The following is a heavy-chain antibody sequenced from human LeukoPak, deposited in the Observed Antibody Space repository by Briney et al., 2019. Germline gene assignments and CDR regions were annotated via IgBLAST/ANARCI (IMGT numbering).Heavy chain of an antibody. CDR2: ISGSGGST. Sequence: GGSLRLSCAASGFTFSTYTMSWVRQAPGKGLEWVSAISGSGGSTYYADSVKGRFTISRDNSKNTLYLQMNSLRAEDTAVYYCAKGRLWFGELLNYFDYWGQGTLVTVSS. V-gene: IGHV3-23*01. CDR3: AKGRLWFGELLNYFDY. J-gene: IGHJ4*02. D-gene: IGHD3-10*01. CDR1: GFTFSTYT.